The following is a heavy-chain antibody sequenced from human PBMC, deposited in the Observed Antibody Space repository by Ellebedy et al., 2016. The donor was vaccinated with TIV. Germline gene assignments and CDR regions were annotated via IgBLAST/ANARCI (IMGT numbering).Heavy chain of an antibody. D-gene: IGHD6-13*01. J-gene: IGHJ4*02. V-gene: IGHV1-18*01. CDR1: GYTFTSYG. CDR2: ISAYNGNT. Sequence: ASVKVSCKASGYTFTSYGISWVRQAPGQGLEWMGWISAYNGNTNYAQKLQGRVTMTTDTSTSTAYMELRSLRSDDTAVYYCARPAYSSSWYELDYWGQGTLVTVSS. CDR3: ARPAYSSSWYELDY.